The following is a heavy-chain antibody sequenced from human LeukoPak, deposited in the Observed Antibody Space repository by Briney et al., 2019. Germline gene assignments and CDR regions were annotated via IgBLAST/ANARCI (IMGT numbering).Heavy chain of an antibody. Sequence: GRSLRLSCAASGFTFSSYGMHWVRQAPGKGLEWVAVISYDGSNKYYADSVKGRFTISRDNSKNTLYLQMNSLRAEDTAVYYCARDDFWSGLAVAFDIWGQGTMVTVSS. D-gene: IGHD3-3*01. J-gene: IGHJ3*02. CDR3: ARDDFWSGLAVAFDI. V-gene: IGHV3-30*03. CDR2: ISYDGSNK. CDR1: GFTFSSYG.